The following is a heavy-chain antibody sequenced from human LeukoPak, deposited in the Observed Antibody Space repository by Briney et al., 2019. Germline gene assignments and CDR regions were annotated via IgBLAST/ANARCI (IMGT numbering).Heavy chain of an antibody. D-gene: IGHD3-22*01. Sequence: GGSLRLSCAASGFSFSNYWMGWVRQAPGRGLEWLANMNQDGSHIYYVDSVKGRFTISRDNAKNSLYLQLDSLRVEDTAVYYCARDLVTTIVVPYDFWGQGTLVTVSS. CDR1: GFSFSNYW. CDR3: ARDLVTTIVVPYDF. CDR2: MNQDGSHI. J-gene: IGHJ4*02. V-gene: IGHV3-7*01.